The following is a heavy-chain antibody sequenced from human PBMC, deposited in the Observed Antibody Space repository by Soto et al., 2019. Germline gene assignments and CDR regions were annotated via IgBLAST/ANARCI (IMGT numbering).Heavy chain of an antibody. CDR1: GFTFSDYY. J-gene: IGHJ5*02. CDR3: ARIRCSSTSCYLGGWFDP. D-gene: IGHD2-2*01. CDR2: ISSTGSTI. Sequence: QVQLVESGGGLVKPGGSLRLSCAVSGFTFSDYYMSWIRQAPGKGLEWVSYISSTGSTIYKADSVKGRFTISRDSAKNSLYLQMHSLRAEDTAVYYCARIRCSSTSCYLGGWFDPWGQGTLVTVSS. V-gene: IGHV3-11*01.